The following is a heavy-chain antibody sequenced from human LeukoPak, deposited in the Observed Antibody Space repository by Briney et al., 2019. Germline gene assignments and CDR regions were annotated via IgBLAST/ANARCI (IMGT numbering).Heavy chain of an antibody. V-gene: IGHV3-23*01. CDR2: ISGSGGST. J-gene: IGHJ4*02. D-gene: IGHD4-17*01. CDR1: GFTFSSYA. CDR3: AKAYGDYAHFDY. Sequence: GGSLRLSCAASGFTFSSYAMSWVRQAPGKGLEWVSAISGSGGSTYYADSVKGRFTISRDNAQNTLYLQMNTLRAEDTAVYYCAKAYGDYAHFDYWGQGTLVTVSS.